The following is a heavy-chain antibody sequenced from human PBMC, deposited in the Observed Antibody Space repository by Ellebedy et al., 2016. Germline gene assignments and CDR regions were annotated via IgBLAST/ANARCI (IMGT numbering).Heavy chain of an antibody. CDR2: IIPIFGTP. CDR3: ARAAFDSSWVGVYDH. CDR1: GGTFSTYA. V-gene: IGHV1-69*13. J-gene: IGHJ4*02. D-gene: IGHD3-22*01. Sequence: SVKVSCKASGGTFSTYALSWLRQAPGQGLEWMGGIIPIFGTPKYAQRFQGRVTMTADESTRTAYMDLSSLRSEETAVYYCARAAFDSSWVGVYDHWGQGTLVTVSS.